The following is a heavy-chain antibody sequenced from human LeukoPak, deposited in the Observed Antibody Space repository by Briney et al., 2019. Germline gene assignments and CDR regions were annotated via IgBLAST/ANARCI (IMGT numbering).Heavy chain of an antibody. CDR2: ISYDGSNK. CDR3: TTDPKEEWLRPG. Sequence: PGGSLRLSCAASGFTFSSYGMHWVRQAPGKGLEWVAVISYDGSNKYYADSVKGRFTISRDNSKNTLYLQMNSLKTEDTAVYYCTTDPKEEWLRPGWGQGTLVTVSS. V-gene: IGHV3-30*03. J-gene: IGHJ4*02. D-gene: IGHD5-12*01. CDR1: GFTFSSYG.